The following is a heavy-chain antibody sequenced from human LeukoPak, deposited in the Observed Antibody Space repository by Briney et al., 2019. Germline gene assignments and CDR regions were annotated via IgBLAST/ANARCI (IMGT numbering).Heavy chain of an antibody. Sequence: HGESLKISCKGSGYNFTNHWIGWVRQMPGKGLEWMGIIFPTDSNTRYSPSFRGQVTISADKSISTAYLQWSSLKAWDTAIYYCARHFSRWFAGGGFDIWGQGTMVSVSS. CDR2: IFPTDSNT. CDR3: ARHFSRWFAGGGFDI. V-gene: IGHV5-51*01. J-gene: IGHJ3*02. D-gene: IGHD6-13*01. CDR1: GYNFTNHW.